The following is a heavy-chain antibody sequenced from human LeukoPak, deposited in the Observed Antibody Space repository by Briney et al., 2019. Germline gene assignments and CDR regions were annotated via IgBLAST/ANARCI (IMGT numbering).Heavy chain of an antibody. J-gene: IGHJ6*02. CDR2: IRYDGSNK. CDR3: ARDGDVVVVAATSDYFHYGMDV. V-gene: IGHV3-30*02. CDR1: GFTFSSYG. D-gene: IGHD2-15*01. Sequence: GGSLRLSCAASGFTFSSYGMHWVRQAPGKGLEWVAFIRYDGSNKYYADSVKGRFTISRDNSKNTLYLQMNSLRAEDTAVYYCARDGDVVVVAATSDYFHYGMDVWGQGTTVTVSS.